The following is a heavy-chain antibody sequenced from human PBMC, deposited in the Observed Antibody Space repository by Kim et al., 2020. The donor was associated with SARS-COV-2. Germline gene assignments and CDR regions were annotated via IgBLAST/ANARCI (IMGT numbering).Heavy chain of an antibody. CDR3: ARLKNYDFWSGPIYGMDV. J-gene: IGHJ6*02. V-gene: IGHV4-39*01. D-gene: IGHD3-3*01. Sequence: KSRVTIDVDTSKNPFSLKLSSVTAADTAVYYCARLKNYDFWSGPIYGMDVWGQGTTVTVSS.